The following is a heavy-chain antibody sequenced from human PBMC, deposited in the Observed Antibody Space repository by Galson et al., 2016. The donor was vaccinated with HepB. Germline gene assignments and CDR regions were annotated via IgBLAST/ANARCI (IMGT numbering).Heavy chain of an antibody. V-gene: IGHV6-1*01. CDR2: TYYRSQWSH. J-gene: IGHJ6*02. CDR3: TRVNHLGRGMNV. CDR1: GDSVSSNSAG. D-gene: IGHD1-14*01. Sequence: CAISGDSVSSNSAGWNWIRQSPSRGLEWLGRTYYRSQWSHDYAPSVRGRLFLYADTSKNQFSMQLNSVTLEDTAGYYCTRVNHLGRGMNVWGQGTTVTVSS.